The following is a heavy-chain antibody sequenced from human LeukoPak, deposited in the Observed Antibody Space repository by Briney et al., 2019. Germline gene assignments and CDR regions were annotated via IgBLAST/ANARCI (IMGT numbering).Heavy chain of an antibody. Sequence: SETLSLTCTVSGGSINSYYWSWIRQSPGKGLEWIGYIYYSGSTNYNPSLKSRVTMSVDMSKNQFSLKLRSVTAADTAVYFCARGPYYYDTSGYSRAHRAEYFQHWGQGTLVTVSS. D-gene: IGHD3-22*01. CDR2: IYYSGST. J-gene: IGHJ1*01. V-gene: IGHV4-59*01. CDR1: GGSINSYY. CDR3: ARGPYYYDTSGYSRAHRAEYFQH.